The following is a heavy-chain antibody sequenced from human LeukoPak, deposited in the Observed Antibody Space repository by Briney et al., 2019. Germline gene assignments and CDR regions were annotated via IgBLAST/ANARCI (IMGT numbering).Heavy chain of an antibody. CDR3: ASTSYYYDSSGYYY. V-gene: IGHV1-18*01. D-gene: IGHD3-22*01. CDR2: ISAYNGNT. J-gene: IGHJ4*02. Sequence: ASVTVSCKASGYTFTSYGISWVRQAPGQGLEWMGWISAYNGNTNYAQKLQGRVTMTTDTSTSTAYMELRSLRSVDTAVYYCASTSYYYDSSGYYYWGQGTLVTVSS. CDR1: GYTFTSYG.